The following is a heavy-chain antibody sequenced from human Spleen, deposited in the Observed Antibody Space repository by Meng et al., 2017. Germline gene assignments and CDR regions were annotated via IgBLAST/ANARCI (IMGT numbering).Heavy chain of an antibody. Sequence: QVQLVQSGVELKEPGASVKVSCKTSGYTFTNYQTDWVRQAPGQGLEWMGWVNPNHGGASYAQKFQGRLTMTIDTSTTTVYMEVRSLSSDDTAMYYCGRDRGAVIPAEIDHWGQGTLVTVSS. CDR1: GYTFTNYQ. CDR2: VNPNHGGA. D-gene: IGHD3-10*01. CDR3: GRDRGAVIPAEIDH. V-gene: IGHV1-18*01. J-gene: IGHJ4*02.